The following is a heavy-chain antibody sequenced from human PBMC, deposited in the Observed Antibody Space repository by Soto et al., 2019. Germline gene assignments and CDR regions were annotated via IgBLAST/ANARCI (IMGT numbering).Heavy chain of an antibody. CDR3: AISSGSYYGGSFDY. CDR1: GGSISMYY. J-gene: IGHJ4*02. CDR2: IYYSGST. D-gene: IGHD1-26*01. V-gene: IGHV4-59*01. Sequence: SETLSLTCTVPGGSISMYYWSWIGQPPGKGLEWIGYIYYSGSTNYNPSLKSRVTISVDTSKNQFSLKLSSVTAADTAVYYCAISSGSYYGGSFDYWGQGTLVNVAS.